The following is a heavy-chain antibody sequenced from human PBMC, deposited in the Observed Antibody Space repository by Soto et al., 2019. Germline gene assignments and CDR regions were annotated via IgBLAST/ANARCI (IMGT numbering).Heavy chain of an antibody. CDR1: GYTFTGYY. CDR3: ARSPPYYYDSSGKTFDY. V-gene: IGHV1-2*02. Sequence: ASVKVSCKASGYTFTGYYMHWVRQAPGQGLEWMGWINPSGGGTNYAQKFQGRVTMTRDTSISTAYMELSRLRSDDTAVYYCARSPPYYYDSSGKTFDYWGQGTLVTVSS. J-gene: IGHJ4*02. D-gene: IGHD3-22*01. CDR2: INPSGGGT.